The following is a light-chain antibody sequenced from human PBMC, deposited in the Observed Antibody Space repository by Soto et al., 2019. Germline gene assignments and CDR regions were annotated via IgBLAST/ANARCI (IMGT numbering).Light chain of an antibody. Sequence: QSVLTQPPSVSWAPGQRVTISCTGRSSSIGAGFDVHWYQQLPGTAPKLLIYANTNRPSGVPDRFSGSKSGTSASLASTGLQAEDEADYYCQPYDSRLSGRVFGGGTKLTFL. J-gene: IGLJ2*01. V-gene: IGLV1-40*01. CDR1: SSSIGAGFD. CDR2: ANT. CDR3: QPYDSRLSGRV.